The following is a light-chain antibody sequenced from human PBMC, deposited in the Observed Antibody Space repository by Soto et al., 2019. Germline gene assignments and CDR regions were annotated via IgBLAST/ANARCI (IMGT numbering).Light chain of an antibody. Sequence: QSVLTQPPSASGTPGQRVTIYCSGSSSNIGSNYVYWYQQLPCTSPKLLIYRNNQRPSGVPDRFSGSNYGTSASLAISALPSEDESDSYCAAWDDSLNGWGFGGGTKLTVL. CDR1: SSNIGSNY. V-gene: IGLV1-47*01. CDR2: RNN. CDR3: AAWDDSLNGWG. J-gene: IGLJ3*02.